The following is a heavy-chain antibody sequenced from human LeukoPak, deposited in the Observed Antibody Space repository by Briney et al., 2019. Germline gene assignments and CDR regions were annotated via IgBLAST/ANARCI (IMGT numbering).Heavy chain of an antibody. CDR3: ARGKGYYYDSSGFCLDY. J-gene: IGHJ4*02. D-gene: IGHD3-22*01. Sequence: SVKVSCKASGYTFTSYGISWVRQAPGQGLEWMGGIIPIFGTANYAQKFQGRVTITADESTSTAYMELSSLRSEDTAVYYCARGKGYYYDSSGFCLDYWGQGTLVTVSS. V-gene: IGHV1-69*13. CDR2: IIPIFGTA. CDR1: GYTFTSYG.